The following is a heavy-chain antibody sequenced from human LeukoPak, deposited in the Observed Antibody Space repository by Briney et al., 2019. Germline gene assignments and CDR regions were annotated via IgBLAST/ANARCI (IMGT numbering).Heavy chain of an antibody. CDR3: ARFVDTEYFDY. CDR2: IKQDGSEK. J-gene: IGHJ4*02. D-gene: IGHD5-18*01. Sequence: GGSLRLSCAASGFTFSSYWMSWVRQAPGKGLEWVANIKQDGSEKYYVNSVKGRFTISRDNAKNSLYLQMNSLRAEDTAVYYCARFVDTEYFDYWGQGTLVTVSS. V-gene: IGHV3-7*01. CDR1: GFTFSSYW.